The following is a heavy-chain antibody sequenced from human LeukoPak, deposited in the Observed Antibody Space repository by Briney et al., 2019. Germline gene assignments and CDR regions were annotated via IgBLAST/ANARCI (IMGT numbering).Heavy chain of an antibody. J-gene: IGHJ4*02. CDR2: IYSDGST. CDR1: GFTVSTNY. D-gene: IGHD1-26*01. CDR3: AALPFY. V-gene: IGHV3-66*02. Sequence: GGSLRLSCAASGFTVSTNYMTWVRQAPGKGLEWVSVIYSDGSTYYADSVKGRFTISRDNSKDTLYLQMNSLRGDGTAIYYCAALPFYWGQGTLVTVSS.